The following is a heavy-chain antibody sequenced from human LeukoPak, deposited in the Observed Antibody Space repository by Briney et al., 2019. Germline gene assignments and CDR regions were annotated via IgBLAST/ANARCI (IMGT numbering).Heavy chain of an antibody. CDR2: IIPILGIA. CDR3: ARERDLGYCSSTSCYVLDY. J-gene: IGHJ4*02. V-gene: IGHV1-69*04. Sequence: SVKVSCKASGGTFSSYAISWVRQAAGQGLEWMGRIIPILGIANYAQKFQGRVTITADKSTSTAYMELSSLRSEDTAVYYCARERDLGYCSSTSCYVLDYWGQGTLVTVSS. CDR1: GGTFSSYA. D-gene: IGHD2-2*01.